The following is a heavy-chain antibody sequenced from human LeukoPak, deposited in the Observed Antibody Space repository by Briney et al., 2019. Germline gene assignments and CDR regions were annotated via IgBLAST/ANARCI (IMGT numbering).Heavy chain of an antibody. V-gene: IGHV4-39*01. Sequence: SETLSLTCTLSGGSISSSSYYWGWIRQPPGKGLEWMGSIYYSGSTYYNPSLKSRVTISVDTSKNQFSLKLSSVTAADTAVYYCARQANGDYLNNWFDPWGQGTLVTVSS. J-gene: IGHJ5*02. CDR2: IYYSGST. D-gene: IGHD4-17*01. CDR3: ARQANGDYLNNWFDP. CDR1: GGSISSSSYY.